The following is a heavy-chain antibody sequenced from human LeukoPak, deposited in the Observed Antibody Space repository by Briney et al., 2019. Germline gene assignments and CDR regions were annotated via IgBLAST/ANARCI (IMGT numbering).Heavy chain of an antibody. J-gene: IGHJ6*03. CDR1: GGSISSGSYY. V-gene: IGHV4-61*02. D-gene: IGHD6-13*01. CDR2: IYTSGST. CDR3: ATEYSSSWYGRYYYYYMDV. Sequence: NPSETLSLTCTVSGGSISSGSYYWSWIRQPAGKGLEWIGRIYTSGSTNYNPSLKSRVTMSVDTSKNQFSLKLSSVTAADTAVYYCATEYSSSWYGRYYYYYMDVWGKGTTVTISS.